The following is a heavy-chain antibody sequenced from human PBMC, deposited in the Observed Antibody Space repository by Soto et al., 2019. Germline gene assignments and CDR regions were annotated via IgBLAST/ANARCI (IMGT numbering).Heavy chain of an antibody. Sequence: SETLSLTCTFSGGYIRSGGYYWSWIRQHPGKGLEWIGCIYYSGSTYYNPSLKSRVTISVDTSKNQFSLKLSSVTAADTAVYYCAKGRQWLVLLSAFDIWGQGTMVTVSS. CDR2: IYYSGST. CDR1: GGYIRSGGYY. D-gene: IGHD6-19*01. V-gene: IGHV4-31*03. CDR3: AKGRQWLVLLSAFDI. J-gene: IGHJ3*02.